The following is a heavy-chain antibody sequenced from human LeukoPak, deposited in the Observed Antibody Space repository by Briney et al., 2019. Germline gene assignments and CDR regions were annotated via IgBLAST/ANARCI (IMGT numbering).Heavy chain of an antibody. CDR1: GGSISSGGYS. CDR2: IYHSGST. CDR3: ARAHYDILTGYSYYFDY. Sequence: SQTLSLTCAVSGGSISSGGYSWSWIRQPPGKGLEWIGYIYHSGSTYYNPSLKCRVTISVDRSKNQFSLKLSSVTAADTAVYYCARAHYDILTGYSYYFDYWGQGTLVTVSS. D-gene: IGHD3-9*01. J-gene: IGHJ4*02. V-gene: IGHV4-30-2*01.